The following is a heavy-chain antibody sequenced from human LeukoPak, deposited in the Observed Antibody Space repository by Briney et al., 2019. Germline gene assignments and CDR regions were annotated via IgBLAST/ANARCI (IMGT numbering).Heavy chain of an antibody. Sequence: PGRSLRLFCAGCGFNVSTNYMSWVRQAPGKGLDWVSVMYGGGSTYYADSVKGRFTISRDNSNNTLYLQMNSLRAEDTAMYYCARDIFDWGQGALVTVSA. CDR1: GFNVSTNY. CDR3: ARDIFD. J-gene: IGHJ4*02. CDR2: MYGGGST. V-gene: IGHV3-66*01. D-gene: IGHD2-15*01.